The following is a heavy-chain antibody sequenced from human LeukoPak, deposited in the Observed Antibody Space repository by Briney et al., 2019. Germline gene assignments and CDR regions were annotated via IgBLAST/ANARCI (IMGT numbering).Heavy chain of an antibody. CDR1: GFTFSSYS. J-gene: IGHJ4*02. V-gene: IGHV3-21*01. Sequence: GGSLRLSCAASGFTFSSYSMNWVRQAPGKGLEWVSSISSSSSYIYYADSVKGRFTISRDNAKNSLYLQMNSLRAEDTAVYYCARDQGEGIAAAGLDYWGQGTLVTVSS. CDR2: ISSSSSYI. CDR3: ARDQGEGIAAAGLDY. D-gene: IGHD6-13*01.